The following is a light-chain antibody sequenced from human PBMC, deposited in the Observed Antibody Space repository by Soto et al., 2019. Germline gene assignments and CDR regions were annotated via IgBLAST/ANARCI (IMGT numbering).Light chain of an antibody. CDR3: QQYNSYPFT. V-gene: IGKV3-11*01. CDR1: QSVSSF. Sequence: EIVLTQSPVTLSLSPGERATLSCRASQSVSSFLAWYQQKRGQPPRLLIYDVSSLESGVPSRFSGSGSGTEFTLTISSLQPDDFATYYCQQYNSYPFTFGPGTKVDIK. J-gene: IGKJ3*01. CDR2: DVS.